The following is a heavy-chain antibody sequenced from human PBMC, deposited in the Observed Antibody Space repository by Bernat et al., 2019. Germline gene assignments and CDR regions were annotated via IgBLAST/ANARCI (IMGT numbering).Heavy chain of an antibody. V-gene: IGHV3-74*01. CDR3: ARGGTNYGDYFRY. CDR1: GFTFSSYW. CDR2: INSDGSST. Sequence: EVQLVESGGGLVQPGGSLRLSCAASGFTFSSYWMHWVRQAPGKGLVWVSRINSDGSSTSYADSGKGRFTITRNNAKNTLYLQMNSLGAEDTAVYYCARGGTNYGDYFRYWGQGTLVTVPS. J-gene: IGHJ4*02. D-gene: IGHD4-17*01.